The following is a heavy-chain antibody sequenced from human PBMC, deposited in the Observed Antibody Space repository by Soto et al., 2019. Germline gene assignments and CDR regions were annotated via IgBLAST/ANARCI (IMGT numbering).Heavy chain of an antibody. V-gene: IGHV3-33*01. D-gene: IGHD2-2*01. CDR2: IWSDESSK. CDR1: GFTLSSYG. J-gene: IGHJ4*02. Sequence: QVQLVESGGGVVQPGRSLRLSCAASGFTLSSYGMHWVRQAPGKGLEWVAAIWSDESSKYYADSVKGRFTISRDNSKNTLFLQINSLRAEDTAVYYCAREWLSRYFDYWGQGTLVTVSS. CDR3: AREWLSRYFDY.